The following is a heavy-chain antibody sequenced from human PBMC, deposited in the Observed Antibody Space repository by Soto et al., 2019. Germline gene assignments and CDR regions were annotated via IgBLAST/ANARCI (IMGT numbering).Heavy chain of an antibody. D-gene: IGHD6-13*01. V-gene: IGHV4-59*01. CDR3: ARDRAAGGNSEWFFDL. CDR2: IYYSGST. J-gene: IGHJ2*01. CDR1: GGSISSYY. Sequence: QVQLQESGPGLVKPSETLSLTCTVSGGSISSYYWSWIRQPPGKGLEWIGYIYYSGSTNYNPSLKRRVTRSVDTSKNQFSLKLTSVTAADTAVYYCARDRAAGGNSEWFFDLWGRGTLVTVSS.